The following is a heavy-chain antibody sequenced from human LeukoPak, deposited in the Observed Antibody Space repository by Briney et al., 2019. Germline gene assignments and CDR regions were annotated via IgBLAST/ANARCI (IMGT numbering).Heavy chain of an antibody. CDR2: ISAYSGNT. J-gene: IGHJ4*02. Sequence: GASVKVSCKASGYTFSRYGFSWVRQAPGQGLECLGWISAYSGNTKYAQNFQDRVTMTTDASTSTAYMELRSLTSDDTAVYFCARTHDYDNFPDYWGQGTLVAVSS. CDR1: GYTFSRYG. D-gene: IGHD4-11*01. CDR3: ARTHDYDNFPDY. V-gene: IGHV1-18*01.